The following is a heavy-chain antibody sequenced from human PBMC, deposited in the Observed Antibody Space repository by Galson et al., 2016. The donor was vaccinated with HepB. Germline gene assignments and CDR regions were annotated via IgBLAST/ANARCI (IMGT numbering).Heavy chain of an antibody. J-gene: IGHJ6*02. CDR2: ISSTGSSI. CDR3: ARQNYYYGMDV. Sequence: SLRLSCAASGFDFRRYAMNWVRQAPGKGLQWLSYISSTGSSIYYADSVKGRLTVSRDNGRSSLFLQLDDLRDEDTAVYYCARQNYYYGMDVWGQGTTVTVSS. CDR1: GFDFRRYA. V-gene: IGHV3-48*02.